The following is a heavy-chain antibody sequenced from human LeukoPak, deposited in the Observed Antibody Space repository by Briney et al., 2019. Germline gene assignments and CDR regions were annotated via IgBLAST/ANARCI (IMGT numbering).Heavy chain of an antibody. Sequence: SETLSLTCTVSGGSISSYYRSWIRQPPGKGLEWIGYIYYSGSTNYNPSLKSRVTISVDTSKNQFSLKLSSVTAADTAVYYCARDPGYCSSTSCHSFDYWGQGTLVTVSS. J-gene: IGHJ4*02. CDR2: IYYSGST. CDR1: GGSISSYY. V-gene: IGHV4-59*01. CDR3: ARDPGYCSSTSCHSFDY. D-gene: IGHD2-2*01.